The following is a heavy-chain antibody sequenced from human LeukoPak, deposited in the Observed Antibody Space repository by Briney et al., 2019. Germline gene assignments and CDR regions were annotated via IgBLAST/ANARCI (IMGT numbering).Heavy chain of an antibody. D-gene: IGHD4-17*01. J-gene: IGHJ4*02. CDR2: INHSGST. CDR1: GGSFSGYY. V-gene: IGHV4-34*01. CDR3: ARGGPVTTPFDY. Sequence: SETLSLTCAVYGGSFSGYYWNWIRQPPGKGLEWIGEINHSGSTNYNPSLKSRVTISVDTSKNQFSLKLSSVTAADTAVYYCARGGPVTTPFDYWGQGTLVTVSS.